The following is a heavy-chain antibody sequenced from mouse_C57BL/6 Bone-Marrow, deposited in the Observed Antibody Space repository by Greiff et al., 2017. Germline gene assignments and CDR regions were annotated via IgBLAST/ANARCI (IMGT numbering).Heavy chain of an antibody. J-gene: IGHJ2*01. CDR3: ARWDYGSSYGYYFDY. D-gene: IGHD1-1*01. V-gene: IGHV1-26*01. Sequence: EVQLQQSGPELVKPGASVKISCKASGYTFTDYYMNWVKQSHGKSLEWIGDINPNNGGTSYNQKFKGKATLTVDKSSSTPYMELRSLTSEDSAVYYCARWDYGSSYGYYFDYWGQGTTLTVSS. CDR2: INPNNGGT. CDR1: GYTFTDYY.